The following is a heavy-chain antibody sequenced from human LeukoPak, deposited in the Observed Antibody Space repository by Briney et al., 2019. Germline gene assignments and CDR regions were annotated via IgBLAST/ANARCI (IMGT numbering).Heavy chain of an antibody. J-gene: IGHJ3*02. CDR1: GGTFSSYA. V-gene: IGHV1-69*06. CDR3: ARGGEVRGVIISSAFDI. Sequence: SVNVSCKASGGTFSSYAISWVRQAPGQGLEWMGGIIPIFGTANYAQKFQGRVTITADKSTSTAYMELSSLRSEDTAVYYCARGGEVRGVIISSAFDIWGQGTMVTVSS. D-gene: IGHD3-10*01. CDR2: IIPIFGTA.